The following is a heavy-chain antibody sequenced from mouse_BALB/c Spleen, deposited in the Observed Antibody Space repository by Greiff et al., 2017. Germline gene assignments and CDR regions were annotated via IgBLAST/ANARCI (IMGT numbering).Heavy chain of an antibody. J-gene: IGHJ3*01. CDR1: GFSLTSYD. CDR3: VRPYYYGSSSFAY. Sequence: VKLMESGPGLVAPSQSLSITCTVSGFSLTSYDISWIRQPPGKGLEWLGVIWTGGGTNYNSAFMSRLSISKDNSKSQVFLKMNSLQTDDTAIYYCVRPYYYGSSSFAYWGQGTLVTVSA. V-gene: IGHV2-9-2*01. CDR2: IWTGGGT. D-gene: IGHD1-1*01.